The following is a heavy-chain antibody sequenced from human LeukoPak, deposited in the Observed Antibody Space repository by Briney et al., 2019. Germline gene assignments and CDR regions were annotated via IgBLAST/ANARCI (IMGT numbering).Heavy chain of an antibody. CDR2: IIPIFGTA. V-gene: IGHV1-69*13. CDR3: ARDRYCSSTSCLYWFDP. J-gene: IGHJ5*02. D-gene: IGHD2-2*01. CDR1: GGTFSSYA. Sequence: ASVKVSCKASGGTFSSYAISWVRQAPGQGLEWIGGIIPIFGTADYAQKFQGRVTITADESTSTAYMELSSLRSEDTAVYYCARDRYCSSTSCLYWFDPWGQGTLVTVSS.